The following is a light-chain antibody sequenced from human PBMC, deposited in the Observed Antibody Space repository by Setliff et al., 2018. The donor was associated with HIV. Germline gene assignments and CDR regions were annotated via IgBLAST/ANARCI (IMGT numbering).Light chain of an antibody. CDR2: EVN. J-gene: IGLJ1*01. CDR1: GSDVGGYNY. CDR3: SSYTSSTTYV. V-gene: IGLV2-14*03. Sequence: QSALTQPASVSGSPGQSITISCTGTGSDVGGYNYVSWYQQHPGEAPKLIIYEVNRRPAGVSDRLSGSKSGNTASLTISGLRAEDEATYYCSSYTSSTTYVFGTGTKVTVL.